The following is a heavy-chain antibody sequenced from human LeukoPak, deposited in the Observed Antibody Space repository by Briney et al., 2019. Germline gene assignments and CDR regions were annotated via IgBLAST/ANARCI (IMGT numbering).Heavy chain of an antibody. J-gene: IGHJ4*02. CDR3: ARDIRDIVVVVAATDTQFDY. Sequence: GASVKVSCKASGYTFTSYGISWVRQAPGQGREWMGWISAYNGNTNYAQKLQGRVTMTTDTSTSTAYMELRSLRSDDTAVYYCARDIRDIVVVVAATDTQFDYWGQGTLVTVSS. CDR1: GYTFTSYG. V-gene: IGHV1-18*04. D-gene: IGHD2-15*01. CDR2: ISAYNGNT.